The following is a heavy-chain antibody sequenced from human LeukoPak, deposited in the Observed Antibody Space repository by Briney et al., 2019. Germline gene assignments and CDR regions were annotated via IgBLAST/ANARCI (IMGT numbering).Heavy chain of an antibody. J-gene: IGHJ3*02. CDR1: GFTFSSYG. CDR2: ISYDGRNK. CDR3: AKGGGSYYADAFDI. Sequence: GGSLRLSRAASGFTFSSYGMHWVRQAPGKGLEWVAVISYDGRNKYYADSVKGRFTISRDNSKNTLYLQMNSLRAEDTAVYYCAKGGGSYYADAFDIWGQGTMVTVSS. D-gene: IGHD1-26*01. V-gene: IGHV3-30*18.